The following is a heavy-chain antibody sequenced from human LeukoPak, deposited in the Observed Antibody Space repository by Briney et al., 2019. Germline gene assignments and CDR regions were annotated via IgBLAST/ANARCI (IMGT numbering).Heavy chain of an antibody. Sequence: SETLSVTCTVSGGSISSYYWSWIRQPPGKGLEWIAYISDIGSINYNPSLKSRVTISLDTSKNQFSLKLSSVTAADTAVYYCAGHHPRNTVDFWGQGTLVTVSS. CDR2: ISDIGSI. CDR3: AGHHPRNTVDF. J-gene: IGHJ4*02. CDR1: GGSISSYY. V-gene: IGHV4-59*08. D-gene: IGHD2/OR15-2a*01.